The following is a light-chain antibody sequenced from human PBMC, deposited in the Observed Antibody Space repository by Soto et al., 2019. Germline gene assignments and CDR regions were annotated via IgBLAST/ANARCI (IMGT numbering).Light chain of an antibody. Sequence: QSVLTQPPSASGTPGQKVTISCSGSSSNIESNYVYWYQQLPGTAPKLLIYSNNHRPSGVPDRFSGSKSGTSASLAITGLQAEDEADYYCQSYDSSLSGYVFGTGTKVTVL. V-gene: IGLV1-47*02. CDR2: SNN. J-gene: IGLJ1*01. CDR3: QSYDSSLSGYV. CDR1: SSNIESNY.